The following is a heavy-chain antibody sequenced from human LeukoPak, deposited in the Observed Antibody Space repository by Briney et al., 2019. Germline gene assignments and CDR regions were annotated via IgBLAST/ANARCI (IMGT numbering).Heavy chain of an antibody. CDR2: TSYSRTT. Sequence: SETLSLTCAVSGGSITGHYWTWFRQTPGMRLEGFGYTSYSRTTIYNSYFKGRATMSIDTSKNQLYLNLTSVTATDTAVYYCAKLGHSDGWYLGAFDIWGQGTTVIVSS. D-gene: IGHD6-19*01. J-gene: IGHJ3*02. V-gene: IGHV4-59*08. CDR3: AKLGHSDGWYLGAFDI. CDR1: GGSITGHY.